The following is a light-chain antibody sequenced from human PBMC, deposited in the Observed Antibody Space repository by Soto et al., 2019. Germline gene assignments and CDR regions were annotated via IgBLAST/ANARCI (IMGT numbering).Light chain of an antibody. V-gene: IGKV3-11*01. Sequence: EIVLIQSPATLSLSPGERATLSCRASQSVGSYLAWYQHKPGQAPRLLISDASNRAPGIPARFSGSGSETDFTLTISSLEPEDSAVYYCQQRSNWPSLTFGGGTKVEIK. CDR2: DAS. CDR1: QSVGSY. J-gene: IGKJ4*01. CDR3: QQRSNWPSLT.